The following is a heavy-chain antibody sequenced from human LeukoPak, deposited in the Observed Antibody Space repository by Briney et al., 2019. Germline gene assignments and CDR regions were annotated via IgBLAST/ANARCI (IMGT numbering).Heavy chain of an antibody. Sequence: GGSLRLSCAASGFTFSSYAMSWVRQAPGKGLEWVSAISGSGSSTYYADSVKGRFTISGDNSKNTLYLQINSLRAEDTAIYYCALRLVLDAFDIWGPGTMVTVSS. CDR1: GFTFSSYA. CDR2: ISGSGSST. CDR3: ALRLVLDAFDI. V-gene: IGHV3-23*01. D-gene: IGHD6-6*01. J-gene: IGHJ3*02.